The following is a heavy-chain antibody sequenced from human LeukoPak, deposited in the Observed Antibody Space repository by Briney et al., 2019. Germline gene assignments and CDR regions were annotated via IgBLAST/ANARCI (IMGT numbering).Heavy chain of an antibody. CDR1: GYTFTGYY. CDR2: INPNSGGT. D-gene: IGHD1-1*01. V-gene: IGHV1-2*02. J-gene: IGHJ4*02. Sequence: GASVNVSCKASGYTFTGYYMHWVRQAPGQGLEWMGWINPNSGGTNYAQKFQGRVTMTRDTSISTAYMELSRLRSDDTAVYYCARAESFRRNDVFGYWGQGTLVTVSS. CDR3: ARAESFRRNDVFGY.